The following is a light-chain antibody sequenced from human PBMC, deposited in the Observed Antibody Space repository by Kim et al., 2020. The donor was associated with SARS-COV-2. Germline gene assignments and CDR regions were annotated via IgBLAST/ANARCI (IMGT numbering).Light chain of an antibody. CDR1: SGSIARND. CDR2: EDS. V-gene: IGLV6-57*02. CDR3: QSYDNGNQV. J-gene: IGLJ3*02. Sequence: NFMLTQPHSVSESPGKTITISCTGSSGSIARNDVQWYQQHPGSAPTTVIYEDSKRPSGVPDRFSGSIDTASNSASLTISGLKTEDETDYYCQSYDNGNQVFGGGTQLTVL.